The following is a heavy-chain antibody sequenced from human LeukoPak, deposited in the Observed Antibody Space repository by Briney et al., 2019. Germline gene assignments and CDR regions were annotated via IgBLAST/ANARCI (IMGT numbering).Heavy chain of an antibody. CDR2: IYYSGST. J-gene: IGHJ4*02. D-gene: IGHD3-10*01. CDR1: GGSISSGGYS. CDR3: ARGWDYYGSGSYYNDFDY. Sequence: PSETLSLTCAVSGGSISSGGYSWSWIRQPPGKGLEWIGYIYYSGSTYYNPSLKSRVTISVDTSKNQFSLKLSSVTAADTAVYYCARGWDYYGSGSYYNDFDYWGQGTLVTVSS. V-gene: IGHV4-30-4*07.